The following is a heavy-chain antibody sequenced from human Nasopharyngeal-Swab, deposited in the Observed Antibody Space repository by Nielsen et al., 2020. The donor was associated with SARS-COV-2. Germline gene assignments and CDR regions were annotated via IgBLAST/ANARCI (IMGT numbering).Heavy chain of an antibody. CDR2: IKQDGSEK. J-gene: IGHJ3*02. D-gene: IGHD6-13*01. Sequence: GSLRLSCAASGFTFSSYWVSWVRQAPGKGLEWVANIKQDGSEKYYVDSVKGRFTISRDNAKNSLYLQMNSLRAEDTAVYYCAARYSSSWWDAFDIWGQGTMVTVSS. CDR1: GFTFSSYW. CDR3: AARYSSSWWDAFDI. V-gene: IGHV3-7*01.